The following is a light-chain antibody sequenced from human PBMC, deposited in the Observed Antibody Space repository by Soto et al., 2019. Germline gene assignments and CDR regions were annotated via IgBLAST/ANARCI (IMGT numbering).Light chain of an antibody. V-gene: IGLV2-14*01. J-gene: IGLJ1*01. CDR3: SSYTTSSSYV. CDR2: DVY. Sequence: QSVLTQPASVSGSPGQSITISCTGTSSDVGGFNYVSRYQQHPGKAPKLLIFDVYSRPSGISNRFSGSKSGNTASLTISGLQAEDEADYYCSSYTTSSSYVFGAGTKVTVL. CDR1: SSDVGGFNY.